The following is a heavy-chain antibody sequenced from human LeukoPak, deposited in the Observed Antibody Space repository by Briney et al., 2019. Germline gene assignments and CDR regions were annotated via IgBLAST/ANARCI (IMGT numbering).Heavy chain of an antibody. Sequence: SQTLSLTCTVSGGTINSGGYYWSWIRQHPGKGLEWIAYMYYSGSTEYNPSLKSRVTISVDTSNNQFSLKLSSVTAADTAVYYCARVPHDSSGHGYFDYWGQGTLVTVSS. D-gene: IGHD3-22*01. CDR1: GGTINSGGYY. V-gene: IGHV4-31*03. CDR3: ARVPHDSSGHGYFDY. CDR2: MYYSGST. J-gene: IGHJ4*02.